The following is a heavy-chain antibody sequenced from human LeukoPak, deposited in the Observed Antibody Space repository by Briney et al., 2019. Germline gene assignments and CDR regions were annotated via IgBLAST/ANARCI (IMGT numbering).Heavy chain of an antibody. CDR2: INPNSGGT. CDR3: ARESFYYYYMDV. D-gene: IGHD3-3*02. V-gene: IGHV1-2*02. J-gene: IGHJ6*03. CDR1: GYTFTGYY. Sequence: AASVTVSCKASGYTFTGYYMHWVRQAPRQGLEWMGWINPNSGGTNYAQKFQGRVTMTRDTSISTAYMELSRLRSDDTAVYYCARESFYYYYMDVWGKGTTVTVSS.